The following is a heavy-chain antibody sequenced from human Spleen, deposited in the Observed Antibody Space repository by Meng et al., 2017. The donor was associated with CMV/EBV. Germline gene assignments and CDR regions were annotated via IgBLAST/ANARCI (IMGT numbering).Heavy chain of an antibody. V-gene: IGHV3-23*01. CDR2: VSGSGGNT. CDR3: AVFGVIASAHGMDV. CDR1: GFTFSSYA. D-gene: IGHD3-3*01. Sequence: LSLTCAASGFTFSSYAMNWVRQAPGKGLEWVSDVSGSGGNTYYSDSVKGRFTISRDNSKNTLYLQMNSLRAEDTAVYYCAVFGVIASAHGMDVWGQGTTVTVSS. J-gene: IGHJ6*02.